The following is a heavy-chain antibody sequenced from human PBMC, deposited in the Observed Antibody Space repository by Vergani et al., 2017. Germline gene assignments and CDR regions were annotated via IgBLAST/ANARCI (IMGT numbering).Heavy chain of an antibody. Sequence: QLQLQESGPGLLKPSATLSLTCSVSGASIRSSNYYWGWIRQPPGKGLVGIASIYYSGSTYYNPSLKSRVTISVDTSKNQFSLKLSSVTAADTAVYCWARQSTVEWLVTLGWSDPWAQGIRVTVSS. CDR1: GASIRSSNYY. D-gene: IGHD6-19*01. CDR3: ARQSTVEWLVTLGWSDP. V-gene: IGHV4-39*01. CDR2: IYYSGST. J-gene: IGHJ5*02.